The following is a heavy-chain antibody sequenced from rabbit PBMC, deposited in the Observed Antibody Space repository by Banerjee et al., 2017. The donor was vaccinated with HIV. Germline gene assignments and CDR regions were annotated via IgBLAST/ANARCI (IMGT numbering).Heavy chain of an antibody. D-gene: IGHD6-1*01. Sequence: QSLEESGGDLVKPGASLTLTCTASGFSFSSSYYMCWVRQAPGKGLEWIACIYAGSSGSTYYANWAKGRFTISKTSSTTVTLQMTSLTAADTATYFCARDEGYAGYGGYGYATGYFNLWGQGTLVTVS. CDR3: ARDEGYAGYGGYGYATGYFNL. CDR2: IYAGSSGST. CDR1: GFSFSSSYY. V-gene: IGHV1S40*01. J-gene: IGHJ4*01.